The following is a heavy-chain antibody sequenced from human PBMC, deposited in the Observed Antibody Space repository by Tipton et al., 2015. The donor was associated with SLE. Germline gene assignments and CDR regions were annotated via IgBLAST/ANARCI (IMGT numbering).Heavy chain of an antibody. CDR1: GGSISNYY. Sequence: TLSLTCTVSGGSISNYYWSWIRQPAGKGLEWIGRIYSSGSTTYNPSLESRVTITRDTSKNQFSVKLTSVTAADTAVYYCARGHTVIRGYFDYWGQGTLVTVSS. J-gene: IGHJ4*02. V-gene: IGHV4-4*07. D-gene: IGHD4-17*01. CDR3: ARGHTVIRGYFDY. CDR2: IYSSGST.